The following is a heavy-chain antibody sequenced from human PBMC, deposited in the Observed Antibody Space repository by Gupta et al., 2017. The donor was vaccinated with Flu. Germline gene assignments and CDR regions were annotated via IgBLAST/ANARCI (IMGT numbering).Heavy chain of an antibody. V-gene: IGHV3-7*01. Sequence: VDSVKGRFTISRDNAKNSQYLKMNSLRAEDTAVYYCARDCIAVAAFDIWGQGTMVTVSS. CDR3: ARDCIAVAAFDI. J-gene: IGHJ3*02. D-gene: IGHD6-19*01.